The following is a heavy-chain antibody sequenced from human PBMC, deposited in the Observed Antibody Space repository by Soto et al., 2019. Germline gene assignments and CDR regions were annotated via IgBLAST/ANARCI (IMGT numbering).Heavy chain of an antibody. CDR1: GFTFSSYS. CDR3: ARDPGRLDLLGYFDL. V-gene: IGHV3-48*01. CDR2: ISSSSSTI. Sequence: EVQLVESGGGLVQPGGSLRLSCAASGFTFSSYSMNWVRQAPGKGLEWVSYISSSSSTIYYADSVKGRFTISRDNAKNSLYLKMNSRGAEDTAVYYWARDPGRLDLLGYFDLGGRGTLVTVSS. J-gene: IGHJ2*01. D-gene: IGHD1-7*01.